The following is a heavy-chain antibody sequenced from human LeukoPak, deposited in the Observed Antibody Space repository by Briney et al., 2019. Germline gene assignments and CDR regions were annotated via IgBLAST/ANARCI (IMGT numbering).Heavy chain of an antibody. J-gene: IGHJ6*03. CDR2: ISYDGSNK. Sequence: GRSLRLSCAASGFTFSSYAMHWVRQAPGKGLEWVAVISYDGSNKYYADSVKGRFTISRDNSKNTLYLQMNSLRAEDTAVYYCAKDVTTYYYYMDVWGKGTTVTISS. D-gene: IGHD3-22*01. CDR1: GFTFSSYA. V-gene: IGHV3-30*04. CDR3: AKDVTTYYYYMDV.